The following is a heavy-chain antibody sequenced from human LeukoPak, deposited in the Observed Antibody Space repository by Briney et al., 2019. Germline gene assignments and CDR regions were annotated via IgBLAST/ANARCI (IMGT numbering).Heavy chain of an antibody. Sequence: GGSLRLSCAASGFTFSSYAMHWVRQAPGKGLEWVAVISYDGSNKYYADSVKGRFTISRDNSKNTLYLQMNSLRAEDTAVYYCARHANDIWSGYYEYWGQGTLVTVSS. V-gene: IGHV3-30-3*01. CDR1: GFTFSSYA. CDR3: ARHANDIWSGYYEY. CDR2: ISYDGSNK. J-gene: IGHJ4*02. D-gene: IGHD3-3*01.